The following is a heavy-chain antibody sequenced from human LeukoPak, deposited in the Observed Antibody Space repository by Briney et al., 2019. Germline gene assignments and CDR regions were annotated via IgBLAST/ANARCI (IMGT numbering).Heavy chain of an antibody. V-gene: IGHV4-61*02. D-gene: IGHD6-19*01. CDR2: IYTSGST. CDR3: ARLQSGWFYFDY. J-gene: IGHJ4*02. Sequence: SQTLSLTCAVSGGSISSGSYYWSWIRQPAGKGLEWIGRIYTSGSTNYNPSLKSRVTISVDTSKNQFSLKLNSVTAADTAVYYCARLQSGWFYFDYWGQGTLVTVSS. CDR1: GGSISSGSYY.